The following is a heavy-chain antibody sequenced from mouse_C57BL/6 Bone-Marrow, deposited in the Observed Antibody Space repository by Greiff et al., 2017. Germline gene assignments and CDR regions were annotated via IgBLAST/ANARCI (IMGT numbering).Heavy chain of an antibody. CDR1: GYTFTDYY. V-gene: IGHV1-19*01. D-gene: IGHD1-1*01. CDR3: ASAVADY. Sequence: EVQLVESGPVLVKPGASVKMSCKASGYTFTDYYMNWVKQSHGKSLEWIGVINPYNGGTSYNQKFKGKATLTVDKSSSTAYMELNSLTSEDSAVYYCASAVADYWGQGTTLTVSS. J-gene: IGHJ2*01. CDR2: INPYNGGT.